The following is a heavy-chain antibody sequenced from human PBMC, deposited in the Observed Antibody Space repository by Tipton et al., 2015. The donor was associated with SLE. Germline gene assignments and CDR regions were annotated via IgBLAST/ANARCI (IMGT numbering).Heavy chain of an antibody. V-gene: IGHV7-4-1*02. Sequence: QSGPEVKKPGASVKVSCKAAGYTFTNYAMNWVRQAPGQGLEWMGWINTNTGNPTYAQGFTGRFVFSLDTSVSTAYLQISSLKAEDTAIYYCAREGGGRYDILTGYWRCGMDVWGQGTTVTVSS. D-gene: IGHD3-9*01. J-gene: IGHJ6*02. CDR1: GYTFTNYA. CDR2: INTNTGNP. CDR3: AREGGGRYDILTGYWRCGMDV.